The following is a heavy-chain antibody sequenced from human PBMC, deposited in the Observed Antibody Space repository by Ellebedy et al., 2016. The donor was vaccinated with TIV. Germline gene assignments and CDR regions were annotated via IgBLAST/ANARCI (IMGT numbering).Heavy chain of an antibody. V-gene: IGHV3-74*01. D-gene: IGHD6-19*01. CDR1: GFTFSNYW. Sequence: LGGSLRLSCEASGFTFSNYWMHWVRQAPGKGLVWVSRINSDGSSASYGDSAKGRFTISRDNAKNTLYLQINSLRDEDTAVYYCATAGWYRCDYWGQGTLVTVSS. J-gene: IGHJ4*02. CDR2: INSDGSSA. CDR3: ATAGWYRCDY.